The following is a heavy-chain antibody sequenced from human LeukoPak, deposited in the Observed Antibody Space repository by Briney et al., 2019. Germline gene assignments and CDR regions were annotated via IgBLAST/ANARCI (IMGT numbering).Heavy chain of an antibody. CDR2: INWNGGST. CDR1: GFTFDDYG. D-gene: IGHD5-12*01. CDR3: GRGRPRGYSGYVIDY. V-gene: IGHV3-20*04. J-gene: IGHJ4*02. Sequence: GGSLRLSCAASGFTFDDYGMSWVRQAPGKGLEWVSGINWNGGSTGYADSVKGRFTISRDNAKNTLYLQMNSLRAEDTAAFYCGRGRPRGYSGYVIDYWGQGTPITVSS.